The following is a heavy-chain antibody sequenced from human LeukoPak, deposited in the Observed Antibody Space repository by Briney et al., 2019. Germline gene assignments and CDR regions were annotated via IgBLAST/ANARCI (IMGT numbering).Heavy chain of an antibody. Sequence: GRSLRLSGAASGFTFSDSYMSWIRQAPGKGLEYISYISSSGSTIYYADSVKGRFTLSRDNAKNSLSLEMNSLRAEDTAVYYCARGKYSFDYWGQGTLVTVSS. CDR1: GFTFSDSY. CDR2: ISSSGSTI. J-gene: IGHJ4*02. V-gene: IGHV3-11*01. CDR3: ARGKYSFDY.